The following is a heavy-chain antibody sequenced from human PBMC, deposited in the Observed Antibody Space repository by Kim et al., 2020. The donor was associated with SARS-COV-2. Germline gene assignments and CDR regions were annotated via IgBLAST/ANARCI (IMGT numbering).Heavy chain of an antibody. V-gene: IGHV3-30*07. Sequence: SVKGRFTISRTNSKNTLSLQMNSLRAEDTAVYYCARALRYYDFWSGYDYWGQGTLVTVSS. D-gene: IGHD3-3*01. CDR3: ARALRYYDFWSGYDY. J-gene: IGHJ4*02.